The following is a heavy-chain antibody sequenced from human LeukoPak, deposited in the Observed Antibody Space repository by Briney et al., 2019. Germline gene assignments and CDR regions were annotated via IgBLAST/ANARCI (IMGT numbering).Heavy chain of an antibody. V-gene: IGHV4-34*01. J-gene: IGHJ4*02. CDR3: ARARYSGSYRYLDY. CDR2: INHSGST. Sequence: PSETLSLTCAVYGGSFSGYYWSWIRQPPGKGLEWIGEINHSGSTNYNPSLKSRVTISVDTSKNQFSLKLSSLTAADTAVYYCARARYSGSYRYLDYWGQGTLVTVSS. CDR1: GGSFSGYY. D-gene: IGHD1-26*01.